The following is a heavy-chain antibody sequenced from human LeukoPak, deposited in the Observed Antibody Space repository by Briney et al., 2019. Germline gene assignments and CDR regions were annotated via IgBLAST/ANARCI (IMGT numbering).Heavy chain of an antibody. Sequence: ASVKVSCKASGYTFTTYDINWVRQAPGQGLEWMGRIKPSGGSTGYAQKFQGRVTMTRDMSTSTVYMELSSLRSEDTAVYYCARVMSGSYWDDAFDIWGQGTMVTVSS. CDR3: ARVMSGSYWDDAFDI. CDR2: IKPSGGST. D-gene: IGHD1-26*01. J-gene: IGHJ3*02. CDR1: GYTFTTYD. V-gene: IGHV1-46*01.